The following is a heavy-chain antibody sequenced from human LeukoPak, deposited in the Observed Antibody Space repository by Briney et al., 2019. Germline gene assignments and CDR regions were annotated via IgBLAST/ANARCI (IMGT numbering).Heavy chain of an antibody. CDR2: ISSSSSYI. D-gene: IGHD2-2*01. Sequence: GGSLRLSCAASGFTFSSYAMSWVRQAPGKGLEWVSSISSSSSYIYYADSVRGRFTISRDNAKNSLYLQMNSLRAEDTAVYYCVRVICTSTSCYGVGSGDYWGQGTLVTVSS. J-gene: IGHJ4*02. CDR1: GFTFSSYA. V-gene: IGHV3-21*01. CDR3: VRVICTSTSCYGVGSGDY.